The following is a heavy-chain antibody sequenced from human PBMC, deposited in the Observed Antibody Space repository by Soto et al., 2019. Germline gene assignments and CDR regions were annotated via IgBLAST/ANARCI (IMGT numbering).Heavy chain of an antibody. Sequence: SETLSLTCAVYGGSFSGYYWSWIRQPPGKGLEWIGEINHSGSTNYNPPLKSRVTISVDTSKNQFSLKLSSVTAADTAVYYCARERGRYYDSSGYPPRRNWFDPWGQGTLVTVS. D-gene: IGHD3-22*01. CDR3: ARERGRYYDSSGYPPRRNWFDP. J-gene: IGHJ5*02. CDR2: INHSGST. V-gene: IGHV4-34*01. CDR1: GGSFSGYY.